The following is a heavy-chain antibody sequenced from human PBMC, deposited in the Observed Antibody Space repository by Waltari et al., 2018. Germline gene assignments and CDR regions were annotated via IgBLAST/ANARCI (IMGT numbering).Heavy chain of an antibody. V-gene: IGHV3-23*04. Sequence: EVQLVESGGTSVQPGESLGLSWSASGFNPVTYFIRWVRQAPGKGLEWISASSDGGVYTYYADSVKGRFTISRDSSKNTIYLQMNSLRVEDTALYYCAKGFEDLLPFDHWGQGTLVTVST. CDR3: AKGFEDLLPFDH. CDR1: GFNPVTYF. D-gene: IGHD2-21*01. CDR2: SSDGGVYT. J-gene: IGHJ4*02.